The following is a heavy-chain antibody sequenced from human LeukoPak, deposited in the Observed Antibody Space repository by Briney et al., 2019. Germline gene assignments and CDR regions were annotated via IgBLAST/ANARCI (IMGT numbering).Heavy chain of an antibody. Sequence: TGGSLRLSCAASGFTFSSYSMNWVRQAPGKGLEWVSSITSSNNYIYYGDSVKGRFTISRDDAKNSLLLQMNSLRAEDTATYYCARGEFGDYYYFYMDVWGKGTTVTVSS. CDR2: ITSSNNYI. CDR1: GFTFSSYS. J-gene: IGHJ6*03. D-gene: IGHD2/OR15-2a*01. V-gene: IGHV3-21*01. CDR3: ARGEFGDYYYFYMDV.